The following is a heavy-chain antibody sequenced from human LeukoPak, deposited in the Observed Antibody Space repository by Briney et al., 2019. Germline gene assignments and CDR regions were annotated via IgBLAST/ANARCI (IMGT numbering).Heavy chain of an antibody. D-gene: IGHD4-17*01. J-gene: IGHJ4*02. CDR1: GFTFSSYS. CDR3: ARCTTGNTHYPIDY. Sequence: GGSLRLSCAASGFTFSSYSMNWVRQAPGKGLEWVSAISGSGGSTYYADSVKGRFTISRDNSKNTLYLQMNSLRAEDTAVYYCARCTTGNTHYPIDYWGQGTLVTVSS. V-gene: IGHV3-23*01. CDR2: ISGSGGST.